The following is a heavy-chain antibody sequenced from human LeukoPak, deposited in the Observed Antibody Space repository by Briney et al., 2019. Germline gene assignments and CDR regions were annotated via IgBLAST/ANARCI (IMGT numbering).Heavy chain of an antibody. V-gene: IGHV3-23*01. CDR3: AKDGGHYYDSSGYPRAEYFQH. J-gene: IGHJ1*01. Sequence: GSLRLPCAASGFTFSSYAMSWVRQAPGKGLEWVSAISGSGGSTYYADSVKGRFTISRDNSKNTLYLQMNSLRAEDTAVYYCAKDGGHYYDSSGYPRAEYFQHWGQGTLVTVSS. CDR1: GFTFSSYA. CDR2: ISGSGGST. D-gene: IGHD3-22*01.